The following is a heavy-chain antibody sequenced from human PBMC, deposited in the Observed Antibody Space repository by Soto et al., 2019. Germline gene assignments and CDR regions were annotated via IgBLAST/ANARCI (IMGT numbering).Heavy chain of an antibody. Sequence: ASVKVSCKASGGTFSSYTISWVRQAPGQGLEWMGRIIPILGIANYAQKFQGRVTITADKSTSTAYMELSSLRSEDTAVYYCARALKEQPYHYYYYMDVWGKGTTVTVSS. CDR3: ARALKEQPYHYYYYMDV. J-gene: IGHJ6*03. D-gene: IGHD6-13*01. CDR2: IIPILGIA. CDR1: GGTFSSYT. V-gene: IGHV1-69*02.